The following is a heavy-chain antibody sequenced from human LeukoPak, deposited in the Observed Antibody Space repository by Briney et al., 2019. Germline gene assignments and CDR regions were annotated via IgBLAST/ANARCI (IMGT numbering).Heavy chain of an antibody. CDR2: IYYSGSS. J-gene: IGHJ4*02. D-gene: IGHD6-19*01. CDR3: ARGPRVIAVAVGNFDY. CDR1: GGSISSYY. V-gene: IGHV4-59*01. Sequence: PSETLSLTCTVSGGSISSYYWSWIRQPPGKGLEWIGYIYYSGSSNYNPSLKSRVTISVDTSKNQFSLKLSSVTAADTAVYYCARGPRVIAVAVGNFDYWGQGTLVTVSS.